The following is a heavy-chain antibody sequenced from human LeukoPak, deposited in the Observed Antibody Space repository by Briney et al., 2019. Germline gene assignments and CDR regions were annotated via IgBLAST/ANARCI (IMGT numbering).Heavy chain of an antibody. D-gene: IGHD3-10*01. CDR2: ISYDGSNK. Sequence: QSGGSLRLSCAASGFTFSSYAMHWVRQAPGKGLEWVAVISYDGSNKYYADSVKGRFTISRDNSKNTLYLQMNSLRAEDTAVYSCAKGYYGSGSYGWFDYWGQGTLVTVSS. CDR3: AKGYYGSGSYGWFDY. V-gene: IGHV3-30*04. J-gene: IGHJ4*02. CDR1: GFTFSSYA.